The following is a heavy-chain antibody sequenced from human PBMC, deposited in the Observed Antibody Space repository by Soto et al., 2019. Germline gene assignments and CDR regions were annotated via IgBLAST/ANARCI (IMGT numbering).Heavy chain of an antibody. V-gene: IGHV3-7*05. CDR3: ARGGYYDSSGYYYVLDY. Sequence: EVQLVESGGGLVQPGGSLRLSCAASGFTFSSYWMSWVRQAPGKGLEWVANIKQDGSEKYYVDSVKGRFTISRDNAKKSLYLQMNSLRAEDTAVYYCARGGYYDSSGYYYVLDYWGQGTLVTVSS. CDR1: GFTFSSYW. CDR2: IKQDGSEK. J-gene: IGHJ4*02. D-gene: IGHD3-22*01.